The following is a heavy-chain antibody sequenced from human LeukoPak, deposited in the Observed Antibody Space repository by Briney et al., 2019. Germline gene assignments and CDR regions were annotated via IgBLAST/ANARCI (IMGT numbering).Heavy chain of an antibody. CDR1: GFTFSSYV. J-gene: IGHJ4*02. CDR2: ISFDVSKK. Sequence: GGSLRLSRAGSGFTFSSYVVHWVRQAPGKGLEWVAVISFDVSKKYYGDSVKGRFTISRDDSKSTLYLQMDSLRPEDTAVYHCARDEGTGNMYYWGQGTLVTVSS. V-gene: IGHV3-30*03. D-gene: IGHD1-1*01. CDR3: ARDEGTGNMYY.